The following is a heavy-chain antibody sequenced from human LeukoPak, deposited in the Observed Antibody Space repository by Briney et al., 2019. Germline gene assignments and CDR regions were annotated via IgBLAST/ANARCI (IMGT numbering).Heavy chain of an antibody. CDR3: ARDPPGEPLYYDSSGYDVY. V-gene: IGHV1-18*01. CDR2: ISAYNGNT. Sequence: GASVKVSCKASGYTFTSYGISWVRQAPGQGLEWMGWISAYNGNTNYAQKLQGRVTMTTDTSTSTAYMELRSLRSDDTAVYYCARDPPGEPLYYDSSGYDVYWGQGTLVTVSS. J-gene: IGHJ4*02. D-gene: IGHD3-22*01. CDR1: GYTFTSYG.